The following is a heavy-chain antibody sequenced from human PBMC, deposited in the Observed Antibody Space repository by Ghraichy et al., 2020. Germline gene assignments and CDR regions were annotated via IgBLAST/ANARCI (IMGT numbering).Heavy chain of an antibody. CDR1: GGSFSGYY. Sequence: SETLSLTCAVYGGSFSGYYWSWIRQPPGKGLEWIGEINHSGSTNYNPSLKSRVTISVDTSKNQFSLKLSSVTAADTAVYYCARGSRGYCSSTSCYTGYFQHWGQGTLVTVSS. CDR2: INHSGST. CDR3: ARGSRGYCSSTSCYTGYFQH. V-gene: IGHV4-34*01. J-gene: IGHJ1*01. D-gene: IGHD2-2*02.